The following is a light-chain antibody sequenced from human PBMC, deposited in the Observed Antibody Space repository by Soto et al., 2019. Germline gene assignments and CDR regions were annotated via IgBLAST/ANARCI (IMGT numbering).Light chain of an antibody. CDR1: QSVDTTF. CDR3: QQYMSSVT. CDR2: GAS. Sequence: EIVLTQSPGSLSLSPGQRATLSCRASQSVDTTFFAWYQKKSGQAPRLLIYGASKRATGIPDRFSSSGSGTDFTLIISRLEPEDFAVYYCQQYMSSVTFGQGTKVEIK. J-gene: IGKJ1*01. V-gene: IGKV3-20*01.